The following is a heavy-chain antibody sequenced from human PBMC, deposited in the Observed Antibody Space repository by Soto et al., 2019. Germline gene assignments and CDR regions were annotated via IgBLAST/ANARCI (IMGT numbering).Heavy chain of an antibody. CDR1: GYTFSAYY. V-gene: IGHV1-2*02. D-gene: IGHD3-22*01. CDR2: INPKSGGT. J-gene: IGHJ4*02. Sequence: ASVKVSCKTSGYTFSAYYMHWVRQAPGQGLEWMGWINPKSGGTLYAQKFQGRVAMTRDTSISTAYMELSRLRSDDTAVYYCARGGTFAYDTSGYSVYWGQGTLVTVSS. CDR3: ARGGTFAYDTSGYSVY.